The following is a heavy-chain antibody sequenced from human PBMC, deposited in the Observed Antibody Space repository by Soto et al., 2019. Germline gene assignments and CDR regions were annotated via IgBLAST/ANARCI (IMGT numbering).Heavy chain of an antibody. CDR2: INPNSGGT. Sequence: ASVKVSCKASGYTFTGYYMHWVRQAPGQGLEWMGWINPNSGGTNYAQKFQGWVTMTRDTSISTAYMELSRLRSDDTAVYYCARDFVDYGDYVFDYRAQRTLDTGSS. CDR1: GYTFTGYY. J-gene: IGHJ4*02. CDR3: ARDFVDYGDYVFDY. D-gene: IGHD4-17*01. V-gene: IGHV1-2*04.